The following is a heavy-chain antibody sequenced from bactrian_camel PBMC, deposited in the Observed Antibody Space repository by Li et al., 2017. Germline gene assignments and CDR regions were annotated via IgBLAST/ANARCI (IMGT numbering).Heavy chain of an antibody. Sequence: HVQLVESGGGAVEAGGSLRLSCLVSGSPPCLKWFRQAPGKEREGVASIDSDNTTTYAESVNGRFTISKDNAKNTLYLQMNSLKHEDSAMYYCAAGRVKGKMGYEYNYWGQGTQVTVS. V-gene: IGHV3S68*01. CDR3: AAGRVKGKMGYEYNY. CDR2: IDSDNTT. D-gene: IGHD5*01. CDR1: GSPPC. J-gene: IGHJ4*01.